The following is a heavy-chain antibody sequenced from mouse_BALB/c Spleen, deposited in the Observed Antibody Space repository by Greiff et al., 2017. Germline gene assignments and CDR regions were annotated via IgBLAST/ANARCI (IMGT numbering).Heavy chain of an antibody. CDR2: ISTYYGDA. V-gene: IGHV1S137*01. J-gene: IGHJ3*01. CDR1: GYTFTDYA. CDR3: AISPSYCGKNGFAY. D-gene: IGHD2-10*01. Sequence: QVQLQQSGAELVRPGVSVKISCKGSGYTFTDYAMHWVKQSHAKSLEWIGVISTYYGDASYNQKFKGKATMTVDKSSSTAYMELARLTSEDSAIYYGAISPSYCGKNGFAYWGQGTLVTVSA.